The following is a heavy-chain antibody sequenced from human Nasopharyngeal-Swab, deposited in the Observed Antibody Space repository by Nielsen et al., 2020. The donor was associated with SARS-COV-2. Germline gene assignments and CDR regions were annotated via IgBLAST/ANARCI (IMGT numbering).Heavy chain of an antibody. V-gene: IGHV1-8*01. J-gene: IGHJ4*02. D-gene: IGHD1-26*01. Sequence: ASVKVSCKASGYTFTSYDINWVRQATGQGLEWMGWMNPNSGNTGYAQKFQGRVTMTRNTSISTAYMELSSLRSEDTAVYYCARGRRGIVGATVYYFDYWGQGTLVTVSS. CDR1: GYTFTSYD. CDR3: ARGRRGIVGATVYYFDY. CDR2: MNPNSGNT.